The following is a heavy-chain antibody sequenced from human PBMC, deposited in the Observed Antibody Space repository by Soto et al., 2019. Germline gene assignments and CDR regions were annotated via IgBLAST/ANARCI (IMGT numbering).Heavy chain of an antibody. CDR2: IIPIFGTA. J-gene: IGHJ6*02. V-gene: IGHV1-69*13. D-gene: IGHD6-19*01. CDR1: GGTFSSYA. CDR3: ARGQQWGYYYDMDA. Sequence: GASVKVSCKASGGTFSSYAISWVRQAPGQGLEWMGGIIPIFGTANYAQKFQGRVTITADESTSTAYMELSSLRSEDTAVYYCARGQQWGYYYDMDAWGQGTTVTVSS.